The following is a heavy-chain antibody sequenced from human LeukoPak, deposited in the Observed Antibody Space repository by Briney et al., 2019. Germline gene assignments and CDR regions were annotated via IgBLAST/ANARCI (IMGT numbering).Heavy chain of an antibody. CDR3: ARVEGSDWSGAFWFDP. D-gene: IGHD6-19*01. V-gene: IGHV1-46*01. CDR2: INPSGDRK. J-gene: IGHJ5*02. Sequence: ASVKVSCKASGDTFTNYYMHWVRQAPGQGLEWMGIINPSGDRKSYAQKFQGRVTMTRDMSTSTVYMELNNLRFEDTALYYCARVEGSDWSGAFWFDPWGQGTLVTVSS. CDR1: GDTFTNYY.